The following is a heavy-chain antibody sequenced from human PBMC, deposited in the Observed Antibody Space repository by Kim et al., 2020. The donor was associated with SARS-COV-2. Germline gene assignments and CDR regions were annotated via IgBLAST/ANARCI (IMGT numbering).Heavy chain of an antibody. J-gene: IGHJ4*02. V-gene: IGHV3-33*01. CDR2: K. D-gene: IGHD1-26*01. Sequence: KYYADSGKGRFTISRDNSKNTLYLQMNSLRAEDTAVYYCAREMGASLLDYWGQGTLVTVSS. CDR3: AREMGASLLDY.